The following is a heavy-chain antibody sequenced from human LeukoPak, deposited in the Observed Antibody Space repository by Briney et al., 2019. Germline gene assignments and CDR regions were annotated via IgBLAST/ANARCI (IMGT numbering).Heavy chain of an antibody. J-gene: IGHJ4*02. V-gene: IGHV3-64D*06. CDR2: ISTNGGST. Sequence: PGGSLRLSCSVSGFTCSSYAMHWVRQAPGKGLEHVSAISTNGGSTYYADSAKGRFTISRDNSKNTLYLQMSSLRDEDTAVYYCVKDSALGRLYYFDYWGQGTLVTVSS. CDR3: VKDSALGRLYYFDY. CDR1: GFTCSSYA.